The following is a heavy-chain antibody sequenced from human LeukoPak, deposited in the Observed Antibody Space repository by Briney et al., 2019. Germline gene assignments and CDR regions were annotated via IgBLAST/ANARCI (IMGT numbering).Heavy chain of an antibody. J-gene: IGHJ4*02. Sequence: PGGSLRLSCSASGFTFSSYAMHWVRQAPGKGLEWVSYISSSSSYTNYADSVKGRFTISRDNAKNSLYLQMNSLRAEDTAVYYCARDLSTMTTWGHKGYFDYWGQGTLVTVSS. CDR3: ARDLSTMTTWGHKGYFDY. V-gene: IGHV3-21*05. CDR2: ISSSSSYT. CDR1: GFTFSSYA. D-gene: IGHD4-17*01.